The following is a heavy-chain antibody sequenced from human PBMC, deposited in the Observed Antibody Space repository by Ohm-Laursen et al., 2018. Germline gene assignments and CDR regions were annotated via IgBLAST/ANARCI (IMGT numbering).Heavy chain of an antibody. D-gene: IGHD3-16*01. Sequence: SETLSLTCTVSGGSISSYYWSWIRQPPGKGLEWIGYIYYSGSTNYNPSLKSRVTISVDTSKNQFSLKLSSVTAADTAVYYCAIAKGEKWFDPWGQGTLVTVSS. CDR1: GGSISSYY. CDR3: AIAKGEKWFDP. CDR2: IYYSGST. V-gene: IGHV4-59*08. J-gene: IGHJ5*02.